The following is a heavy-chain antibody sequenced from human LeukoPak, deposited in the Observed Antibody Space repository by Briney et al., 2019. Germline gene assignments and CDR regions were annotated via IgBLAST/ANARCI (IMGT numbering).Heavy chain of an antibody. CDR3: ASRPDTSSVTLFDY. D-gene: IGHD6-19*01. CDR1: VYTFTGFY. Sequence: ASVKVSCKSSVYTFTGFYIHWVRQAPGQGLEWMGWINLNSGGTDYAQRFQGRIIMTRDTSITTAYMELRSLTSDDTALYYCASRPDTSSVTLFDYWGQGALVTVSS. J-gene: IGHJ4*02. CDR2: INLNSGGT. V-gene: IGHV1-2*02.